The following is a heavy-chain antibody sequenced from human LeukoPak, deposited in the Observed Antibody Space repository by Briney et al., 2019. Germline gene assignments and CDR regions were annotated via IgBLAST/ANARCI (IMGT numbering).Heavy chain of an antibody. Sequence: SETLSLTCTVSGGSISSYYWSWIRQPPGKGLEWIGYIYYSGSTNYNPSLKSRVTISVDTSKNQFSLKLSSVTAADTAVYYCARTYSGSYRHYYYGMDVWGQGTTVTVSS. CDR1: GGSISSYY. V-gene: IGHV4-59*01. CDR3: ARTYSGSYRHYYYGMDV. J-gene: IGHJ6*02. D-gene: IGHD1-26*01. CDR2: IYYSGST.